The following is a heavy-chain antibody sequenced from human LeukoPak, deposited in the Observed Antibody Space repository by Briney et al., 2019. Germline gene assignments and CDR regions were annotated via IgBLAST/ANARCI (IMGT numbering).Heavy chain of an antibody. J-gene: IGHJ3*02. Sequence: GGSLRLSCAASGLTFSSYWMSWVRQAPGKGLEWVAVISYDGSNKYYADSVKGRFTISRDNSKNTLYLQMNSLRAEDTAVYYCARGDNYDKSGYDDAFDIWGQGTMVTVSS. D-gene: IGHD3-22*01. V-gene: IGHV3-30*03. CDR2: ISYDGSNK. CDR3: ARGDNYDKSGYDDAFDI. CDR1: GLTFSSYW.